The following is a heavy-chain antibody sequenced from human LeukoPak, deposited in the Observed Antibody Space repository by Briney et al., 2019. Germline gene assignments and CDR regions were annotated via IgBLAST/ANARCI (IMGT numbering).Heavy chain of an antibody. Sequence: GGSLRLSCAAPGFTFSSYSMTWVRQAPGKGLEWVSSISSSSSYIYYADSVKGRFTISRDNAKNSLYLQMNSLRAEDTAVYYCARGVRDFWSGYELDYWGQGTLVTVSS. D-gene: IGHD3-3*01. CDR1: GFTFSSYS. CDR2: ISSSSSYI. J-gene: IGHJ4*02. CDR3: ARGVRDFWSGYELDY. V-gene: IGHV3-21*01.